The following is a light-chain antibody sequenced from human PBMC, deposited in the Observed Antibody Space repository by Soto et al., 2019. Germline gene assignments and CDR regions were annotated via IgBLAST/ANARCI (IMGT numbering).Light chain of an antibody. Sequence: IQMTQSPSTLSGSVGDRVTITCRASHTISSWLACYQQKPGKAPKLLIYKASTLKSGVPSRFSGSGSGTEFTLTISSLQPDDFATYYCQQYNSYPITFGQGTRLEIK. CDR3: QQYNSYPIT. CDR2: KAS. J-gene: IGKJ5*01. CDR1: HTISSW. V-gene: IGKV1-5*03.